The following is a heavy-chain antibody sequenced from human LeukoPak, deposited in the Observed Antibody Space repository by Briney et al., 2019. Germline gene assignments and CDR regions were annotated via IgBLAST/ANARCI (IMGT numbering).Heavy chain of an antibody. CDR3: ARHNCGGDCYSPGPVDY. CDR2: ISAYNGKT. J-gene: IGHJ4*02. Sequence: GASVKVSCKASGYTFTSYGISWVRQAPGHGLEWRGWISAYNGKTNYAQKLQGRVTMTTDTSTSTAYMELRSLRSDDTAVYYCARHNCGGDCYSPGPVDYWGQGTLVTVSS. D-gene: IGHD2-21*02. V-gene: IGHV1-18*01. CDR1: GYTFTSYG.